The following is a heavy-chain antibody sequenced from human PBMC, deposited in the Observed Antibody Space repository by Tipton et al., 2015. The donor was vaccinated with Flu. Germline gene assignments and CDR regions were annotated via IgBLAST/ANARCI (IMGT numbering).Heavy chain of an antibody. J-gene: IGHJ6*02. CDR3: ARDHPPSITVFGEITDYLGMDV. CDR2: ISSSGSSI. Sequence: SLRLSCAASGFTFSDYYMSWIRLAPGKGLQWVSHISSSGSSINYADSVKGRFTISRDNAKNSLYLQMNSLRAEDTAVYYCARDHPPSITVFGEITDYLGMDVWGQGTTVTVSS. V-gene: IGHV3-11*01. D-gene: IGHD3-3*01. CDR1: GFTFSDYY.